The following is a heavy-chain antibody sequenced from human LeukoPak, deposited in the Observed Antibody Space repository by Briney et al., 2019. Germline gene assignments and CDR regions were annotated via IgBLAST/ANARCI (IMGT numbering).Heavy chain of an antibody. J-gene: IGHJ4*02. V-gene: IGHV1-69*13. Sequence: SVKVSCKASGGTFSSYAISWVRQAPGQGLGWMGGIIPIFGTANYAQKFQGRVTITADESTSTAYMELSSLRSEDTAVYYCAREGQQLAHPFDYWGQGTLVTVSS. CDR2: IIPIFGTA. D-gene: IGHD6-13*01. CDR3: AREGQQLAHPFDY. CDR1: GGTFSSYA.